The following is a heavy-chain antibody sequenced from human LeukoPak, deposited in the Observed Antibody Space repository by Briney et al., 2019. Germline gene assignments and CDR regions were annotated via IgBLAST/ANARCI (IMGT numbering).Heavy chain of an antibody. V-gene: IGHV1-18*01. CDR2: ISAYNGNT. CDR3: ARDRRDWFDP. Sequence: ASVKVSCKASGYTFTSYDINWVRQATGQGLEWMGWISAYNGNTNYAQKLQGRVTMTTDTSTSTAYMELRSLRSDDTAVYYCARDRRDWFDPWGQGTLVTVSS. CDR1: GYTFTSYD. J-gene: IGHJ5*02.